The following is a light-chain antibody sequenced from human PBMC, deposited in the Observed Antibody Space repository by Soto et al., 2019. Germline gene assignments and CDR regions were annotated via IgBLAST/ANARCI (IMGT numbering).Light chain of an antibody. Sequence: IVLTQSPGTLSLSPGERATLSCRASQSVSSSYLAWYQQKPGQAPRLLIYGASSRATGIPDRFSGSGSGTDFTLTISSLQSEDFAVYYCQQFNKWPPSTFGQGTKVDIK. CDR1: QSVSSSY. CDR2: GAS. V-gene: IGKV3-20*01. CDR3: QQFNKWPPST. J-gene: IGKJ1*01.